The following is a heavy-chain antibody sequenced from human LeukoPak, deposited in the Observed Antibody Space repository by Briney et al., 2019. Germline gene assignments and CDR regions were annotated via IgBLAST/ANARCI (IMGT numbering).Heavy chain of an antibody. J-gene: IGHJ4*02. Sequence: PSETLSLTCAVYGGSFSGYYWSWIRQPPGKGLEWIGEINHSGSTNYNPSLKSRVTISVDTSKNQFSLKLGSVTAADTAVYYCARVVYYSIEWHYFDYWGQGTLVTVSS. CDR1: GGSFSGYY. CDR3: ARVVYYSIEWHYFDY. V-gene: IGHV4-34*01. CDR2: INHSGST. D-gene: IGHD5-12*01.